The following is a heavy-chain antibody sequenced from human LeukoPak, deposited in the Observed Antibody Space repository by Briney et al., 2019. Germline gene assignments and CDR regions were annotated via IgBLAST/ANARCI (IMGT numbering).Heavy chain of an antibody. V-gene: IGHV4-30-4*01. CDR1: GGSISSGDYY. D-gene: IGHD3-3*01. CDR3: ATLGSRIRFLEWSPVDV. CDR2: IYYSGST. Sequence: SETLSLTCTVSGGSISSGDYYWSWIRQPPGKGLEWIGYIYYSGSTFYNPSLKSRVIISVDTSKNQFSLKLSSVTAADTAVYYCATLGSRIRFLEWSPVDVWGKGTTVTVSS. J-gene: IGHJ6*04.